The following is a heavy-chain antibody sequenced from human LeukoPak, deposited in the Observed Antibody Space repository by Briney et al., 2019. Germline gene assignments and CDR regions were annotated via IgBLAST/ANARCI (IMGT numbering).Heavy chain of an antibody. CDR2: IIPIFGTA. Sequence: ASVKVTCKASGGTFSSYAISWVRQAPGQGLEWMGGIIPIFGTANYAQKFQGRVTITTDGSTSTAYMELNSLRSEDTAVYYCARVPLDSSGLNNNWFDPWGQGTLVTVSS. CDR1: GGTFSSYA. V-gene: IGHV1-69*05. J-gene: IGHJ5*02. D-gene: IGHD6-19*01. CDR3: ARVPLDSSGLNNNWFDP.